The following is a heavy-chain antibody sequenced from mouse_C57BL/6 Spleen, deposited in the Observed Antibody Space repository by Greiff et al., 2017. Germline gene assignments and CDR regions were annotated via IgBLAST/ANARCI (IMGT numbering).Heavy chain of an antibody. J-gene: IGHJ2*01. CDR2: ISSGGSYT. V-gene: IGHV5-6*01. CDR1: GFTFSSYG. Sequence: EVNLVESGGDLVKPGGSLKLSCAASGFTFSSYGMSWVRQTPDKRLEWVATISSGGSYTYYPDSVKGRFTISRDNAKNTLYLQMSSLKSEDTAMYYCARQGDGYYDHFDYWGQGTTLTVSS. D-gene: IGHD2-3*01. CDR3: ARQGDGYYDHFDY.